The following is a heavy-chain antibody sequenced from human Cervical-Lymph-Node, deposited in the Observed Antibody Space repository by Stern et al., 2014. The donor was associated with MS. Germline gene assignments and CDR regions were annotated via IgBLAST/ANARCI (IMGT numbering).Heavy chain of an antibody. CDR2: IYYSGAT. D-gene: IGHD3/OR15-3a*01. CDR3: GRAGLDDTFDV. V-gene: IGHV4-39*01. CDR1: GGSVSSNRYY. Sequence: VQLVESGPGLVKPSETLSLTCSISGGSVSSNRYYWGWIRQPPGKGLEWIGIIYYSGATFYNPSLKSRVSISMATSKNQFFLSLSSVTAADTAVYYCGRAGLDDTFDVWGQGTMVTVS. J-gene: IGHJ3*01.